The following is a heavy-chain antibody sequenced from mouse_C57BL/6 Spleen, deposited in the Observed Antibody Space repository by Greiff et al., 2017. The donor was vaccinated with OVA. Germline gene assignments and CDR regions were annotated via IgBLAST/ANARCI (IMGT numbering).Heavy chain of an antibody. V-gene: IGHV5-12*01. CDR3: ARPAGSGHFDY. Sequence: VQLKESGGGLVQPGGSLKLSCAASGFTFSDYYMYWVRQTPEKRLEWVAYISNGGGSTYYPDTVKGRFTISRDNAKNTLYLQMSRLKSEDTAMYYCARPAGSGHFDYWGQGTTLTVSS. D-gene: IGHD3-2*02. CDR1: GFTFSDYY. J-gene: IGHJ2*01. CDR2: ISNGGGST.